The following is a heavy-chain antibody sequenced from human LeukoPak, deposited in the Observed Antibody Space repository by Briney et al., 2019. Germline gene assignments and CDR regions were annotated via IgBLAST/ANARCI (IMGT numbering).Heavy chain of an antibody. D-gene: IGHD4-17*01. CDR3: ARDYGNNWFDP. J-gene: IGHJ5*02. V-gene: IGHV4-31*03. Sequence: PSETLSLTCTVSGGSIGSGDYYWSWIHQHPGKGLEWIGYIYYSGDTYYNPSLRSRVSISVDTSKNQFSLKLSSVTAADTAMYYCARDYGNNWFDPWGQGTLVTVSA. CDR1: GGSIGSGDYY. CDR2: IYYSGDT.